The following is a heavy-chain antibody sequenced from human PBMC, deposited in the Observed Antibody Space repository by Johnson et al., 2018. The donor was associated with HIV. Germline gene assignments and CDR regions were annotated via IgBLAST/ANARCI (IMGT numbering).Heavy chain of an antibody. D-gene: IGHD5-18*01. CDR1: GFTFSNYA. Sequence: QVQLVESGGGVVQPGGSLRLSCAASGFTFSNYAMHWVRQAPGKGLEWVAFIRYDGSNKYYGDSVKGRFTISRDNSKNTLYVQMNSLRVEDTAVYYCAKMSRGIQDAFDIWGQGAMVSVSA. CDR2: IRYDGSNK. V-gene: IGHV3-30*02. J-gene: IGHJ3*02. CDR3: AKMSRGIQDAFDI.